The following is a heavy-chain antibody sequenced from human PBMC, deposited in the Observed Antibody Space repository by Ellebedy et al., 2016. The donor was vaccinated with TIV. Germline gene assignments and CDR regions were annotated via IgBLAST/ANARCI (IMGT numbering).Heavy chain of an antibody. CDR3: ARDPVGVGPAFDV. CDR2: IPYDGNSK. CDR1: GFAFNSYA. V-gene: IGHV3-30-3*01. D-gene: IGHD4-23*01. Sequence: PGGSLRLSCAASGFAFNSYAMHWVRQAPGKGLEWVAVIPYDGNSKYYAASVKGRFTISRDNSMTTLYLEMNSLRAEDTAIYYCARDPVGVGPAFDVWGQGTMVTVSS. J-gene: IGHJ3*01.